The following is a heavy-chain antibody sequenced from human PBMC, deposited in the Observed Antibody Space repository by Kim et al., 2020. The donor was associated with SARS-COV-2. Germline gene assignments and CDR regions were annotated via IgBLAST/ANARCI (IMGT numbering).Heavy chain of an antibody. CDR1: GFTFSSYA. V-gene: IGHV3-64D*06. J-gene: IGHJ6*02. Sequence: GGSLRLSCSASGFTFSSYAMHWVRQAPGKGLEYVSAISSNGGSTYYADSVKGRFTISRDNSKNTLYLQMSSLRAEDTAVYYCVKVIWRDYDFWSGYYTGSDYYGMDVWGQGTTVTVSS. CDR3: VKVIWRDYDFWSGYYTGSDYYGMDV. D-gene: IGHD3-3*01. CDR2: ISSNGGST.